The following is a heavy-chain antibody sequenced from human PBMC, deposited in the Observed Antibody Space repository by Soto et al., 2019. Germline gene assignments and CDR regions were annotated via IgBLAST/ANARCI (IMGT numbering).Heavy chain of an antibody. CDR1: GGSISSSSYY. CDR2: IYYSGST. Sequence: KPSETLSLTCTVSGGSISSSSYYWGWIRQPPGKGLEWIGSIYYSGSTYYNPSLKSRVTISVDTSKNQFSLKLSSVTAADTAVYYCARSYYYGSGSPAFDYWGQGTLVTVSS. CDR3: ARSYYYGSGSPAFDY. V-gene: IGHV4-39*01. D-gene: IGHD3-10*01. J-gene: IGHJ4*02.